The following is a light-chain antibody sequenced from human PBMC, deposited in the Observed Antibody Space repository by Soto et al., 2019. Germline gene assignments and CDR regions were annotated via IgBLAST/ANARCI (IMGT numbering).Light chain of an antibody. CDR3: QHYNNWPPWT. J-gene: IGKJ1*01. CDR1: QSVSSN. V-gene: IGKV3-15*01. CDR2: GAS. Sequence: EIVMTQSPATLSVSPGERATLSCRASQSVSSNLAWYQQKPGQAPRLLIYGASTRATGIPARFSGSGSGTEFPLTISSLQSEDLAVYYCQHYNNWPPWTFGQGTKVEIK.